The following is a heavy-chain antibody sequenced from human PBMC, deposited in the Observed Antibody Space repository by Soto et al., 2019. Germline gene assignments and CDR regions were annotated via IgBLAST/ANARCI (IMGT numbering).Heavy chain of an antibody. CDR3: ARYPNPTVAVLPFDL. J-gene: IGHJ4*02. V-gene: IGHV3-7*03. CDR2: TRQDGGQE. CDR1: GFTFSSYW. D-gene: IGHD6-19*01. Sequence: EVQLVESGGGLVQPGGSLRLSCAASGFTFSSYWMSWVRQAPGKGLEWVAHTRQDGGQEYYVDSVKGRFTISRDNAKNSLYLQMNSLSVEDTAVYYCARYPNPTVAVLPFDLWGQGTLVTVSS.